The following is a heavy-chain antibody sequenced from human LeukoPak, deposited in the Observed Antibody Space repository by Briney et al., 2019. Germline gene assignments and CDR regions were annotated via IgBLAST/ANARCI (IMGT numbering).Heavy chain of an antibody. Sequence: ASVKVSCKVSGYTLTELSLQLVRQAPGKGIEGTGGFDPEDSETIYARKFQGRVTMTADTSTDTAYMELSSPRSEDTAVYYCAASYVWGSYRYDYWGQGTLVTVSS. V-gene: IGHV1-24*01. D-gene: IGHD3-16*02. J-gene: IGHJ4*02. CDR2: FDPEDSET. CDR3: AASYVWGSYRYDY. CDR1: GYTLTELS.